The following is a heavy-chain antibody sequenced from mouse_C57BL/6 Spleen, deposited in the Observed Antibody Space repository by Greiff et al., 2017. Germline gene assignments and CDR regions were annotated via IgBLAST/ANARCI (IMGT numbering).Heavy chain of an antibody. CDR3: ARLPSDYYGSSYWYFDV. D-gene: IGHD1-1*01. CDR1: GYAFTNYL. V-gene: IGHV1-54*01. CDR2: INPGSGGT. J-gene: IGHJ1*03. Sequence: QVQLQQSGAELVRPGTSVKVSCKASGYAFTNYLIEWVKQRPGQGLEWIGVINPGSGGTNYNEKFKGKATLTADKSSSTAYMQLSSLTSEDSAVYFCARLPSDYYGSSYWYFDVWGTGTTVTVSS.